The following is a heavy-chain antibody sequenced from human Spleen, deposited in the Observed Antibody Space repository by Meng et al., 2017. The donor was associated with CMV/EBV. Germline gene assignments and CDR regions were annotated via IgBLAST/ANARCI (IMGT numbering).Heavy chain of an antibody. Sequence: GESLKISCAASGFTFSSYGMHWVRQAPGKGLEWVAFIRYDGSNKYYADSVKGRFTISRDNPKNTLYLQMNSLRAEDTAVYYCAKFTKYIVATGFDYWGQGTLVTVSS. J-gene: IGHJ4*02. CDR1: GFTFSSYG. D-gene: IGHD5-12*01. V-gene: IGHV3-30*02. CDR3: AKFTKYIVATGFDY. CDR2: IRYDGSNK.